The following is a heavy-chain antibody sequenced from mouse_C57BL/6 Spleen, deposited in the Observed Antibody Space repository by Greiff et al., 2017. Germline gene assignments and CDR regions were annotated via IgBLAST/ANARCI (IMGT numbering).Heavy chain of an antibody. CDR3: ARRDGKDYAMDY. CDR2: ISSGGSYT. J-gene: IGHJ4*01. Sequence: EVKLVESGGDLVKPGGSLKLSCAASGFTFSSYGMSWVRQTPDKRLEWVATISSGGSYTYYPDSVKGRFTISRDNAKNTLYLQMSSLKSEDTAMYYCARRDGKDYAMDYWGQGTSVTVSS. CDR1: GFTFSSYG. V-gene: IGHV5-6*02. D-gene: IGHD1-1*01.